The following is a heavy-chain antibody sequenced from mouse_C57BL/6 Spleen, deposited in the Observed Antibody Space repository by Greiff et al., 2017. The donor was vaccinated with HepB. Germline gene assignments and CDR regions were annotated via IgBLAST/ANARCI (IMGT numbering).Heavy chain of an antibody. Sequence: QVQLQQSGPELVKPGASVKISCKASGYAFSSSWMNWVKQRPGKGLEWIGRIYPGDGDTNYNGKFKGKATLTADKSSSTAYMQLSSLTSEDSAVYFCARERDYGNYEGFDYWGQGTTLTVSS. CDR2: IYPGDGDT. V-gene: IGHV1-82*01. CDR3: ARERDYGNYEGFDY. J-gene: IGHJ2*01. CDR1: GYAFSSSW. D-gene: IGHD2-1*01.